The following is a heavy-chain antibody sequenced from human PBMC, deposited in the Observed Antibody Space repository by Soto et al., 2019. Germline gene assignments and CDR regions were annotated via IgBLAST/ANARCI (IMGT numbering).Heavy chain of an antibody. J-gene: IGHJ4*02. Sequence: EVQLVESGGGLVQPGGSLRLSCAASGFTFSSYSMNWVRQAPGKGLEWVSYISSSSSTRYYADSVKGRFTISRDNAEHSVYLQMNSRRAEDTAVYYCARGGSGSGWIGNYWGQGTLVTVSS. CDR3: ARGGSGSGWIGNY. CDR1: GFTFSSYS. V-gene: IGHV3-48*01. D-gene: IGHD6-19*01. CDR2: ISSSSSTR.